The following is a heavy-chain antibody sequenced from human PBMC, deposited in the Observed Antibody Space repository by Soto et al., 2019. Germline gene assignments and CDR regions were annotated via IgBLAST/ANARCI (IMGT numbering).Heavy chain of an antibody. V-gene: IGHV3-30*03. D-gene: IGHD5-12*01. CDR1: GFTFSTYG. CDR3: AILGYRVYDYTYYYGLDV. J-gene: IGHJ6*02. Sequence: QVQMVESGGGVVQPGRSLRLACAASGFTFSTYGIHWVRQAPGKGLEWVAVIAHDGSREYYADSVKGRLAISRDNSKNTLYLQMNSLRAEDTAVYYCAILGYRVYDYTYYYGLDVWGQGTTVTVSS. CDR2: IAHDGSRE.